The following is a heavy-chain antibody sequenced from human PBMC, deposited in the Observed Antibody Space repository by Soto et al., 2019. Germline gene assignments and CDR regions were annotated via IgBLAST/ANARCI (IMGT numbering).Heavy chain of an antibody. D-gene: IGHD3-3*01. CDR1: GYTFTGYD. CDR2: INPNSGGT. CDR3: ARDLKVTIFGVVIHYFDY. Sequence: ASVKVSCKASGYTFTGYDMPWVRQAPGQGLEWMGWINPNSGGTNYAQKFQGWVTMTRDTSISADYMELSRLRSDEKAVYYCARDLKVTIFGVVIHYFDYWGQGTLVTVSS. J-gene: IGHJ4*02. V-gene: IGHV1-2*04.